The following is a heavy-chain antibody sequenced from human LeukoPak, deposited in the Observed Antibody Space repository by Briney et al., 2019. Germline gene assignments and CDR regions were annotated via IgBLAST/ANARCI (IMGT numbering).Heavy chain of an antibody. Sequence: ASVKVSCKASGYTFTSYGISWVRQAHGQGLEWMGWISAYNGNTNYAQKLQGRVTMTTDTSTSTDYMELRSLRSDDTAVYYCARGADCSSTSCYGPEWAFDIWGQGTMVTVSS. J-gene: IGHJ3*02. CDR1: GYTFTSYG. D-gene: IGHD2-2*01. V-gene: IGHV1-18*04. CDR3: ARGADCSSTSCYGPEWAFDI. CDR2: ISAYNGNT.